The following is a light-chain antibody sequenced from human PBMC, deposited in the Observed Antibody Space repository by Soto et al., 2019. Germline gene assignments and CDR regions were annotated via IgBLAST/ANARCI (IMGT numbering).Light chain of an antibody. CDR3: LLYYGGAVI. V-gene: IGLV7-43*01. J-gene: IGLJ2*01. Sequence: QAVVTQEPSLTVSPGGTVTHTCASSTGAVTSGHYANWLQQKPGQAPRALIYSTDTKHSWTPARFSGSLLGGKAALTLSGVRPEDEADYYCLLYYGGAVIFGGGTKLTVL. CDR2: STD. CDR1: TGAVTSGHY.